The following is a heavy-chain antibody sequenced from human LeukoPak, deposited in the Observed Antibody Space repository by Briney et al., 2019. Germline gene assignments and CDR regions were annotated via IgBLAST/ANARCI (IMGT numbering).Heavy chain of an antibody. Sequence: GGSPRLSCAASGFTFSSYAMSWARQAPGKGLEWVSFISGSTDDAYYTDSVKGRFTISRDNSRNTLYLQMNSLRAEDTAVYYCVKGGWSDYWGQGTLVTVSS. CDR2: ISGSTDDA. CDR1: GFTFSSYA. J-gene: IGHJ4*02. CDR3: VKGGWSDY. D-gene: IGHD2-15*01. V-gene: IGHV3-23*01.